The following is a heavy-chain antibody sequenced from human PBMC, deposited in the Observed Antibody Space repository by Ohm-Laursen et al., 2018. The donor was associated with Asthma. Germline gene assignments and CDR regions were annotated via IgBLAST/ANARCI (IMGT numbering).Heavy chain of an antibody. Sequence: SLRLSCTASGFTFSTFAMHWVRQAPGKGLEWVAVISYDGSNKYYADSVKGRFTISRDNSKNTLYLQMNSLRAEDTAVYYCARDFPTDSSGYYSLFDYWGQGTLVTVSS. D-gene: IGHD3-22*01. V-gene: IGHV3-30*04. CDR3: ARDFPTDSSGYYSLFDY. J-gene: IGHJ4*02. CDR1: GFTFSTFA. CDR2: ISYDGSNK.